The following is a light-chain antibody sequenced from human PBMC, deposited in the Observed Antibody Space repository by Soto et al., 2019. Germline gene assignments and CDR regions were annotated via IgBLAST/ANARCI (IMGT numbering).Light chain of an antibody. V-gene: IGKV3-11*01. CDR1: QSVSSY. CDR3: QQRSNWPSFT. Sequence: EIVLTQSPATLSLSPGERATLSCRASQSVSSYLAWYQQKPGQAPSLLIYDASTRATGIPARFSGSGSGTDFTLTISSLEPEDFAVYYCQQRSNWPSFTFGQGTRLEIK. CDR2: DAS. J-gene: IGKJ5*01.